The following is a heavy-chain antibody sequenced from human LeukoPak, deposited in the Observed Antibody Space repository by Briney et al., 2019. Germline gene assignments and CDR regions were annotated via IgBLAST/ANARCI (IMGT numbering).Heavy chain of an antibody. Sequence: GGSLRLSCAASGFTFSSYAMSWVRQAPGKGLEWVSHITASGTAMFYADSVKGRFTISRDNAKNSLYLQMNSLRDEDTAVYYCASSGSYRFDYWGRGTLVTVSS. V-gene: IGHV3-48*02. CDR2: ITASGTAM. CDR1: GFTFSSYA. J-gene: IGHJ4*02. D-gene: IGHD1-26*01. CDR3: ASSGSYRFDY.